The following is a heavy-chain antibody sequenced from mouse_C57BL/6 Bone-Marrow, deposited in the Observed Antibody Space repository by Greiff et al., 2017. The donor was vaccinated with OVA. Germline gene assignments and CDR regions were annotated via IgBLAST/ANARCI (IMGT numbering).Heavy chain of an antibody. CDR3: ANLLWGY. Sequence: QVQLKESGPELVKPGASVKISCKASGYAFSSSWMNWVKQRPGKGLEWIGRIYPGDGDTNYNGKFKGKATLTADKSSSTAYMQLSSLTSEDSAVYFCANLLWGYWGQGTTLTVSS. CDR2: IYPGDGDT. V-gene: IGHV1-82*01. J-gene: IGHJ2*01. CDR1: GYAFSSSW. D-gene: IGHD6-2*01.